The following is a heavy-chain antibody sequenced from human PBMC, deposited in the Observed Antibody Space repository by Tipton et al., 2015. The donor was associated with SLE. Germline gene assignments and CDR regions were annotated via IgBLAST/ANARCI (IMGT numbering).Heavy chain of an antibody. D-gene: IGHD3-3*01. CDR3: ARARYYDFWSGYYNWFDP. V-gene: IGHV4-34*01. J-gene: IGHJ5*02. CDR2: INHSGST. Sequence: TLSLTCAVSGGSFSGYYWSWIRQPPGKGLEWIGEINHSGSTNYNPSLKSRVTISVDTSKNQFSLRLRSVTAADTAVYYCARARYYDFWSGYYNWFDPWGQGTLVTVSS. CDR1: GGSFSGYY.